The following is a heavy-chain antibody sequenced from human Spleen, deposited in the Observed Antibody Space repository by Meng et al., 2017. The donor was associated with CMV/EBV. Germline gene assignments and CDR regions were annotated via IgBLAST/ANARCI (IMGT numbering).Heavy chain of an antibody. CDR2: INPSGGST. CDR3: ARDCSGTTCYTPPGAFDA. J-gene: IGHJ3*01. V-gene: IGHV1-46*01. D-gene: IGHD2-2*02. CDR1: GYTFTSYY. Sequence: ASVKVSCKASGYTFTSYYMHWVRQAPGQGLEWMGIINPSGGSTSYAQKFQGRVTMTRDTSTSTVYMELSSLRSEDTAVYFCARDCSGTTCYTPPGAFDAWGQGTMVTVSS.